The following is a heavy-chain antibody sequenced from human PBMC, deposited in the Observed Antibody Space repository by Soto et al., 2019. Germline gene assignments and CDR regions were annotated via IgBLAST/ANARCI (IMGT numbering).Heavy chain of an antibody. CDR3: ARDRPARASGYPLSPPYYYYVMDV. V-gene: IGHV4-59*01. CDR1: GGSISSYC. J-gene: IGHJ6*02. D-gene: IGHD5-12*01. Sequence: SETLSLTCTVSGGSISSYCWSWIRQPPGKGMEWIGYIYYNGSTNYNPSLKSRVTISVDTSKNQFSLKLSSVTAADTAVYYCARDRPARASGYPLSPPYYYYVMDVWGQGTTVTVSS. CDR2: IYYNGST.